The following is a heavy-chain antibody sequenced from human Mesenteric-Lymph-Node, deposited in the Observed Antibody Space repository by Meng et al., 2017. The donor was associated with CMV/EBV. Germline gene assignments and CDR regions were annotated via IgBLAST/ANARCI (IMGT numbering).Heavy chain of an antibody. CDR1: AYNFATYC. D-gene: IGHD2-8*01. V-gene: IGHV5-51*01. J-gene: IGHJ4*02. CDR2: ICPDDSDT. CDR3: ARLTNGRRGYFDY. Sequence: GESLKISCKGSAYNFATYCIGWVRQMPGKGLELMGIICPDDSDTTYSPSFEGQVTISADKFISTAYLQWNSLEASDTAMYYCARLTNGRRGYFDYWGQGTLVTVSS.